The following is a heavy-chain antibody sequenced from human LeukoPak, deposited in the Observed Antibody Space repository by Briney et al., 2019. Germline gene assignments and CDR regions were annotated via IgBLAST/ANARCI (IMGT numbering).Heavy chain of an antibody. D-gene: IGHD3-10*01. Sequence: PSETLSLTCTVSGGSISSYYWSWIRQPPGKGLEWIGYIYYSGSTNYNPSLKSRVTMSVDTSKNQFSLKLSSVTAADTAVYYCAREWFGEGDYYYYYMDVWGKGTTVTVSS. V-gene: IGHV4-59*12. CDR2: IYYSGST. J-gene: IGHJ6*03. CDR1: GGSISSYY. CDR3: AREWFGEGDYYYYYMDV.